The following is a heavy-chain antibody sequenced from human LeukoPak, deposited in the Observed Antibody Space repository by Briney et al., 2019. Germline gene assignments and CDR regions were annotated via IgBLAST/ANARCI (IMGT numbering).Heavy chain of an antibody. J-gene: IGHJ4*02. Sequence: PSETLSLTCTVSGGSISSYYWSWIRQPPGKGLEWIGIIYYSGSTYYNPSLKSRVTISVDTSKNQLSLKVRSVTAADTAVYYCYMGLDTAMVISDYWGQGTLVTVSS. V-gene: IGHV4-59*04. CDR2: IYYSGST. D-gene: IGHD5-18*01. CDR3: YMGLDTAMVISDY. CDR1: GGSISSYY.